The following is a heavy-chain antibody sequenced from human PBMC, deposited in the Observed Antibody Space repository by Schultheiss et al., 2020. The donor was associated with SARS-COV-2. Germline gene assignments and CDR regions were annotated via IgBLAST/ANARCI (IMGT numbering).Heavy chain of an antibody. CDR3: ARVPFVVVQRGFYYYYGMDV. V-gene: IGHV1-18*04. CDR1: GYTFTSYG. CDR2: ISAYNGNT. Sequence: ASVKVSCKASGYTFTSYGISWVRQAPGQGLEWMGWISAYNGNTNYAQKLQGRVTMTTDTSTSTAYMELRSLRSDDTAVYYCARVPFVVVQRGFYYYYGMDVWGQGTTVTVSS. J-gene: IGHJ6*02. D-gene: IGHD2-2*01.